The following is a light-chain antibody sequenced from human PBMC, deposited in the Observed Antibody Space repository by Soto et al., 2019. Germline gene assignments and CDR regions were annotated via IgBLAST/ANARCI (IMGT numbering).Light chain of an antibody. CDR1: SSDVGGYNY. Sequence: QSALTQPASVSGSPGQSITISCTGTSSDVGGYNYVSWYQQHPGKAPKLMIYEVSNRPSGVSNRFSGSKSGNTASLTISGLQAEDEADYYCSSYTSSSPYVVCGGGTKLTVL. V-gene: IGLV2-14*01. CDR2: EVS. CDR3: SSYTSSSPYVV. J-gene: IGLJ2*01.